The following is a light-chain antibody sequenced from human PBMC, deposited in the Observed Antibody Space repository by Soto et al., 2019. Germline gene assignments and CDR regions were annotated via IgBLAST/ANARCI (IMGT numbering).Light chain of an antibody. J-gene: IGKJ4*01. CDR1: QSISRR. V-gene: IGKV1-39*01. Sequence: DIQMTQSPSSLSASVGDRVTITCRASQSISRRLNWFQQKPGKAPKLLIYDISSLQSGVPSRFSGSGSGTEFTLTISSLQPEDFATYYCQQSNSTPLTFGGGTRVEIK. CDR2: DIS. CDR3: QQSNSTPLT.